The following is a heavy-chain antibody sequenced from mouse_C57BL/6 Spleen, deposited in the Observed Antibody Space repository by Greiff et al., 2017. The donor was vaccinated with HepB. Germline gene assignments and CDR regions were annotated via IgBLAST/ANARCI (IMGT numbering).Heavy chain of an antibody. CDR2: IDPSDSYT. J-gene: IGHJ2*01. CDR1: GYTFPSYW. D-gene: IGHD2-12*01. Sequence: VQLQQPGAELVMPGASVKLSCKASGYTFPSYWMHWVKQRPGQGLEWIGEIDPSDSYTNYNQKFKGKSTLTVDKSSSTAYMQLSSLTSEDSAVYYCARRGGRYPIFDYWGQGTTLTVSS. V-gene: IGHV1-69*01. CDR3: ARRGGRYPIFDY.